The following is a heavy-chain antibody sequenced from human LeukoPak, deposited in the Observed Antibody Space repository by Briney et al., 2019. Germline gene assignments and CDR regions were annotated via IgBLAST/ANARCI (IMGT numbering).Heavy chain of an antibody. CDR2: INPNSGGT. CDR1: GYTFTGYY. Sequence: AASVKVSCKASGYTFTGYYMHWVRQAPGQGLEWMGWINPNSGGTNYAQKFQGRVTMTRDTSISTAYMELSRLRSDDTAVYYCARAYGDYVFSFDYWGQGTLVTVSS. V-gene: IGHV1-2*02. J-gene: IGHJ4*02. CDR3: ARAYGDYVFSFDY. D-gene: IGHD4-17*01.